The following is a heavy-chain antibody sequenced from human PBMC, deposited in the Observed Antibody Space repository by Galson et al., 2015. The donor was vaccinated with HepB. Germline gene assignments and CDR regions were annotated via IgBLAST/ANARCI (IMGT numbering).Heavy chain of an antibody. CDR2: IWYDGSNK. Sequence: SLRLSCAASGFTFSSYGMHWVRQAPGKGLEWVAVIWYDGSNKYYADSVKGRFTISRDNSKNTLYLQMNSLRAEDTAVYYCARGAETAKQWLSASPGNYWGQGTLVTVSS. CDR1: GFTFSSYG. J-gene: IGHJ4*02. CDR3: ARGAETAKQWLSASPGNY. V-gene: IGHV3-33*08. D-gene: IGHD6-19*01.